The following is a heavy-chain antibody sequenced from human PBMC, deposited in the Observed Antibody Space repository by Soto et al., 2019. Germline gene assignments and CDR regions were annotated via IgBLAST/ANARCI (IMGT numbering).Heavy chain of an antibody. CDR1: GGSISSGDYY. V-gene: IGHV4-30-4*01. Sequence: SETLSLTCTVSGGSISSGDYYWSWICQPPGKGLEWIGYIYYSGSTYYNPSLKSRVTISVDTSKNQFSLKLSSVTAADTAVYYGAREGYSYLDYFYDWGQGTLVPVSS. CDR3: AREGYSYLDYFYD. D-gene: IGHD5-18*01. CDR2: IYYSGST. J-gene: IGHJ4*02.